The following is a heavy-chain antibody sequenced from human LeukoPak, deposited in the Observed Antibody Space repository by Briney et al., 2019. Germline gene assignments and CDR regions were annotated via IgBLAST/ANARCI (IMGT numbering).Heavy chain of an antibody. D-gene: IGHD3-3*01. V-gene: IGHV4-59*01. CDR2: NYYSGST. Sequence: PSETLSLTCTVSGGSISSYYWSWIRQPPGKGLEWIGYNYYSGSTNYNPSLKSRVTISVDTSKNQFSLKLSSVTAADTAVYYCARSLTSRITIFGGVSGNWFDPWGQGTLVTVSS. J-gene: IGHJ5*02. CDR3: ARSLTSRITIFGGVSGNWFDP. CDR1: GGSISSYY.